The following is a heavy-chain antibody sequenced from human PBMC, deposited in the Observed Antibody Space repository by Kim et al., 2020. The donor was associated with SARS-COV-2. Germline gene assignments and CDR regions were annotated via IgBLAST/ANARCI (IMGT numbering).Heavy chain of an antibody. Sequence: ASVKVSCKASGYVFYSYLITWVRQAPGQGLEWMGWILTSSGQTNYAQRLQGRVPMTTDTSTDTAYLDLTSLTSDDTAVYYCARVPYRIYGAYSYLGTDVW. J-gene: IGHJ6*01. CDR1: GYVFYSYL. CDR3: ARVPYRIYGAYSYLGTDV. V-gene: IGHV1-18*01. CDR2: ILTSSGQT. D-gene: IGHD2-21*01.